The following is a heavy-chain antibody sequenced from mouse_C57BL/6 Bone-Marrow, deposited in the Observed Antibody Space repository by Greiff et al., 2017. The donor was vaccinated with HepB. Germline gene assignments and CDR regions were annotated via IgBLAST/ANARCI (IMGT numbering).Heavy chain of an antibody. V-gene: IGHV1-82*01. CDR3: ARYYYGSSDY. CDR1: GYAFSSSW. D-gene: IGHD1-1*01. CDR2: IYPGDGDT. Sequence: VKLQQSGPELVKPGASVKISCKASGYAFSSSWMNWVKQRPGKGLEWIGRIYPGDGDTNYNGKFKGKATLTADKSSSTAYMQLSSLTSEDSAVYFCARYYYGSSDYWGQGTTLTVSS. J-gene: IGHJ2*01.